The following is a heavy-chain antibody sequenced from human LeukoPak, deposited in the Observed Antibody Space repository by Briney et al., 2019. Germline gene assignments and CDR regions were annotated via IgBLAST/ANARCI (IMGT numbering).Heavy chain of an antibody. D-gene: IGHD1-14*01. CDR3: ARQGNTTSLFDC. V-gene: IGHV4-34*01. J-gene: IGHJ4*02. Sequence: SETLSLTCAVYGGSFSDYYWSWIRQPPGKGLEWIGEIYHTGSTKYNPSLKSRVTMSVDTSKNQFSLKLSSVTAADTAVYYCARQGNTTSLFDCWGQGTLVTVSS. CDR2: IYHTGST. CDR1: GGSFSDYY.